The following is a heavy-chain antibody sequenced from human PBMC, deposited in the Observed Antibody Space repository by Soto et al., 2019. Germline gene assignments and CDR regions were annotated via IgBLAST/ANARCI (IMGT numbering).Heavy chain of an antibody. D-gene: IGHD3-9*01. CDR2: IYYSGST. J-gene: IGHJ5*02. Sequence: PSETLSLTCTVSGGSISSGGYYCSWIRQHPGKGLEWIGYIYYSGSTYYNPSLKSRVTISVDTSKNQFSLKLSSVTAADTAVYYCARDNPYYDILTGYYARARWFDPWGQGTLVTVSS. CDR1: GGSISSGGYY. V-gene: IGHV4-31*03. CDR3: ARDNPYYDILTGYYARARWFDP.